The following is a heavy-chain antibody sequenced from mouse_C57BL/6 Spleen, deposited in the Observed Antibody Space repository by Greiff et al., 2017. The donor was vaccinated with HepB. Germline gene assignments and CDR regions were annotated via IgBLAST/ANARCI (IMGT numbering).Heavy chain of an antibody. D-gene: IGHD1-1*01. CDR2: INYDGSST. J-gene: IGHJ2*01. Sequence: DVKLVESEGGLVQPGSSMKLSCTASGFTFSDYYMAWVRQVPEKGLECVANINYDGSSTYYLDSLKSRFIISRDNAKNILYLQMSSLKSEDTATYYCARENGSSPHVDYWSQGTTLTVSS. CDR1: GFTFSDYY. CDR3: ARENGSSPHVDY. V-gene: IGHV5-16*01.